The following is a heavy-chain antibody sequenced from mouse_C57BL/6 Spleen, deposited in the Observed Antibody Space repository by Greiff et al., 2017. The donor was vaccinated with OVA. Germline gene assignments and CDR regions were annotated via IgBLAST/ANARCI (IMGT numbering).Heavy chain of an antibody. CDR2: IYPGSGNT. CDR3: ARNDYDAGDYYAMDY. V-gene: IGHV1-76*01. CDR1: GYTFTDYY. D-gene: IGHD2-4*01. J-gene: IGHJ4*01. Sequence: QVQLQQSGAELVRPGASVKLSCKASGYTFTDYYINWVKQRPGQGLEWIARIYPGSGNTYYNEKFKGKATLTAEKSSSTAYMQLSSLTSEDSAVYFCARNDYDAGDYYAMDYWGQGTSVTVSS.